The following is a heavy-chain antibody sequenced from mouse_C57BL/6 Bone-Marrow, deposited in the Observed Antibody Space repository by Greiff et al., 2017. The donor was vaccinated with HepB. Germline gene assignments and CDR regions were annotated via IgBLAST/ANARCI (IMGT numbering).Heavy chain of an antibody. V-gene: IGHV1-64*01. CDR1: GYTFTSYW. J-gene: IGHJ1*03. CDR2: IHPNSGST. D-gene: IGHD1-1*01. CDR3: ASSYGSSYGWHFDV. Sequence: QVQLQQPGAELVKPGASVKLSCKASGYTFTSYWMHWVKQRPGQGLEWIGMIHPNSGSTNYNEKFKSKATLTVDKSSSTAYMQLSSLTSEDSAVYYCASSYGSSYGWHFDVWGTGTSVTVSS.